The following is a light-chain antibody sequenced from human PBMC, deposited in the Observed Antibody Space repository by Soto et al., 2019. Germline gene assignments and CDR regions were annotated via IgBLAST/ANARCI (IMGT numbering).Light chain of an antibody. J-gene: IGLJ1*01. CDR1: SSDIGAYDY. Sequence: QSALTQPASLSGSPGQSITISCTGTSSDIGAYDYVSWFQQHPGKAPKLMISEVNNRPSGVSNRFSGSKSGNTAYLTISGLQVEDEAEYFCFSVTTTRPHVFGTGTKVTVL. CDR2: EVN. CDR3: FSVTTTRPHV. V-gene: IGLV2-14*01.